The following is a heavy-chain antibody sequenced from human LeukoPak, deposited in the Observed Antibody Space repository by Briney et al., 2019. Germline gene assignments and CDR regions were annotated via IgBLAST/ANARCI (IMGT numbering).Heavy chain of an antibody. D-gene: IGHD7-27*01. Sequence: SETLSLTCAVYGGSFSGYYWSWTRQPPGKGLEWIGEINHSGSTNYNPSLKSRVTISVDTSKNQFSLKLSSVTAADTAVYYCARAAGAPPRNFDYWGQGTLVTVSS. CDR1: GGSFSGYY. CDR2: INHSGST. J-gene: IGHJ4*02. V-gene: IGHV4-34*01. CDR3: ARAAGAPPRNFDY.